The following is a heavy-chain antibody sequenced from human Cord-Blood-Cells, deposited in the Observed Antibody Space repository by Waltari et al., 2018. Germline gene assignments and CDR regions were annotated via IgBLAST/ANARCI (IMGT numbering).Heavy chain of an antibody. CDR2: IYPGCPDT. CDR3: ARPSYSYCGGDCYDAFDI. V-gene: IGHV5-51*01. Sequence: EVQLVQSGAEVKKPGESLKISCKGSGYSFTSYWIGWVRQMPGKGLEWMGIIYPGCPDTRYSPSFQGQVTISADKSISTAYLQGSSLKASDTAMYYCARPSYSYCGGDCYDAFDIWGQGTMVTVSS. J-gene: IGHJ3*02. CDR1: GYSFTSYW. D-gene: IGHD2-21*01.